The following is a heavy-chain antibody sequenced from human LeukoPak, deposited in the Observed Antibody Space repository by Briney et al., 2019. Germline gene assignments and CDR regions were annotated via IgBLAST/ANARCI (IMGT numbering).Heavy chain of an antibody. V-gene: IGHV3-30-3*01. CDR1: RFTFSSYA. J-gene: IGHJ3*02. CDR2: ISYDGSNE. CDR3: ARDRGTSRGTNHIPSDAFDI. Sequence: GGSLRLSCAASRFTFSSYAMHWVRQAPGKGLEWVAVISYDGSNEYYADSVKGRFTISRDNSKNTLYLQMNSLRAEDTAVYYCARDRGTSRGTNHIPSDAFDIWGQGTMVTVSS. D-gene: IGHD2-2*01.